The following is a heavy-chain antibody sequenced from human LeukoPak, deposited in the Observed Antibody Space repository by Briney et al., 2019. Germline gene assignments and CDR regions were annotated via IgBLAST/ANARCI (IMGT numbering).Heavy chain of an antibody. D-gene: IGHD6-13*01. CDR1: GYSISSDYY. CDR3: AREVVAAAGTVDY. CDR2: IYHSGST. J-gene: IGHJ4*02. Sequence: TLSLTCTVSGYSISSDYYWGWIRQPPGKGLEGIGSIYHSGSTYYNPSLKSRVTISVDTSKNQFSLKLSSVTAADTAVYYCAREVVAAAGTVDYWGQGTLVTVSS. V-gene: IGHV4-38-2*02.